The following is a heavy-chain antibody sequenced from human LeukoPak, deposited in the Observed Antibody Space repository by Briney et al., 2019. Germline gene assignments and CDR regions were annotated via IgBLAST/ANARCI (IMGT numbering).Heavy chain of an antibody. Sequence: PSETLSLTCTVSGGSISSSSYYWGWIRQPPGKGLEWIGSIYYSGSTYYNPSLKSRVTISVDTSKNQFSLKLSSVTAADTAVYYCARRSIVGADVLPSDYWGQGTLVTVSS. CDR1: GGSISSSSYY. V-gene: IGHV4-39*01. CDR2: IYYSGST. J-gene: IGHJ4*02. D-gene: IGHD1-26*01. CDR3: ARRSIVGADVLPSDY.